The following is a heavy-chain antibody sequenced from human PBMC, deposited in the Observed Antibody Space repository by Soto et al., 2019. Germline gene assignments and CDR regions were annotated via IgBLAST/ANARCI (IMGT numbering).Heavy chain of an antibody. J-gene: IGHJ6*03. CDR1: GGSFSGYY. D-gene: IGHD2-15*01. CDR2: INHSGST. Sequence: SETLSLTCAVYGGSFSGYYWSWIRQPPGKGLEWIGEINHSGSTNYNPSLKSRVPISVDTSKNQFSLKLSSVTAADTAVYYCARGSGYCSGGSCYQLTDYYYYMDVWGKGTTVTVSS. V-gene: IGHV4-34*01. CDR3: ARGSGYCSGGSCYQLTDYYYYMDV.